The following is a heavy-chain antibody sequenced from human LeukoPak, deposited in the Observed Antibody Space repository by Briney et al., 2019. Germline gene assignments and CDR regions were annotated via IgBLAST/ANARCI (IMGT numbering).Heavy chain of an antibody. CDR2: INHSGST. D-gene: IGHD3-10*01. Sequence: PSETLSLTCAVYGGSFSGYYWSWIRQPPGKGLEWIGEINHSGSTNYNPPLKSRVTISVDTSKNQFSLKLSSVTAADTAVYYCARLTMVRGVKIDYWGQGTLVTVSS. CDR1: GGSFSGYY. V-gene: IGHV4-34*01. J-gene: IGHJ4*02. CDR3: ARLTMVRGVKIDY.